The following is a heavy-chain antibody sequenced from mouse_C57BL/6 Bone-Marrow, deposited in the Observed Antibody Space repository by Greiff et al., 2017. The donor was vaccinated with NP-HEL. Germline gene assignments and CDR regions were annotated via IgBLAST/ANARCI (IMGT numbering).Heavy chain of an antibody. CDR3: ARGYSNYPYYAMDY. Sequence: VQLQQPGAELVKPGASVKMSCKASGYTFTSYWITWVKQRPGQGLEWIGDIYPGSGSTNYNEKFKSKATLTVDTSSSTAYMQLSSLTSEDSAVYYCARGYSNYPYYAMDYWGQGTSVTVSS. D-gene: IGHD2-5*01. V-gene: IGHV1-55*01. CDR1: GYTFTSYW. CDR2: IYPGSGST. J-gene: IGHJ4*01.